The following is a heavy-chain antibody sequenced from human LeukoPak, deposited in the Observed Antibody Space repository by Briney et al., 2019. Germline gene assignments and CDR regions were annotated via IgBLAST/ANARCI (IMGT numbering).Heavy chain of an antibody. D-gene: IGHD2-15*01. V-gene: IGHV4-59*01. Sequence: SETLSLTCTVSGXSISTSYWYWIRQPPGKGLEWIGYIHYSGDINYNPSLKSRVTISAYPSKNQLSLKLSSVTAADTAVYYCARVGCSGGSCYPDYWGQGTLVTVSS. CDR1: GXSISTSY. J-gene: IGHJ4*02. CDR3: ARVGCSGGSCYPDY. CDR2: IHYSGDI.